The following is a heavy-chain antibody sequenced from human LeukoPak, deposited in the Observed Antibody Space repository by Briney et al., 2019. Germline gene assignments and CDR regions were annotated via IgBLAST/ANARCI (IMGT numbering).Heavy chain of an antibody. CDR3: ARDKGGAGRTIDY. Sequence: GGSLRLSCGASGFTFNMYNMNWVRQAPGKGLEWVSSTSSSGSYIYYADSLKGRFTVSRDNAKNSLYLQLNSLRADDAALYYCARDKGGAGRTIDYWGPGTLVTVSS. J-gene: IGHJ4*02. CDR1: GFTFNMYN. D-gene: IGHD4/OR15-4a*01. V-gene: IGHV3-21*01. CDR2: TSSSGSYI.